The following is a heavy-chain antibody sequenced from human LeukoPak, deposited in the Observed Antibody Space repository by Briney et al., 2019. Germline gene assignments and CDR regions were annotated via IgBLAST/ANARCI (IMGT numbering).Heavy chain of an antibody. J-gene: IGHJ4*02. CDR1: GGSFSGHY. CDR2: INHSGST. V-gene: IGHV4-34*01. CDR3: ARGPPANQIGIDY. Sequence: SETLSLTCAVYGGSFSGHYWSWIRQPPGKGLEWIGEINHSGSTNYNPSLKSRVTISVDTSKNQFSLKLSSLTAADTAVYYCARGPPANQIGIDYWGQGTLVTVSS. D-gene: IGHD1-14*01.